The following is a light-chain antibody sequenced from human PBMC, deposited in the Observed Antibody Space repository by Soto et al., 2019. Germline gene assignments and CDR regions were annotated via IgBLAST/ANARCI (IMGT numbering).Light chain of an antibody. CDR3: QHYGSSART. Sequence: EIVLTQSPGTLSLSPGERATLSCRASQSVSSSYLAWYQQKPGQAPRLLIYGGSSRATGIPDRFSGSGSGTDFTLIISRLEPEDFAVYYCQHYGSSARTFGQGTKVEIK. J-gene: IGKJ1*01. V-gene: IGKV3-20*01. CDR1: QSVSSSY. CDR2: GGS.